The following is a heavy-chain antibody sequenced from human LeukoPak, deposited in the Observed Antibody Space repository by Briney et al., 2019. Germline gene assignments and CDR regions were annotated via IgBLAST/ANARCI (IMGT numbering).Heavy chain of an antibody. CDR1: GFTFSSFD. J-gene: IGHJ4*02. V-gene: IGHV3-23*01. Sequence: PGGTLRLSCAASGFTFSSFDMSWVRQAPGEGLEWVSAISGSGGSTYNADSVKGRFTISRDNSKNTMYLQMNSLRAEDTAVYYCAKASGSYFRLVYFDYWGQGTLVPVSS. CDR3: AKASGSYFRLVYFDY. D-gene: IGHD1-26*01. CDR2: ISGSGGST.